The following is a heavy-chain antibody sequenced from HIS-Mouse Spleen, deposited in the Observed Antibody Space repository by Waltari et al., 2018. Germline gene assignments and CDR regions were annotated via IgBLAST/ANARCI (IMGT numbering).Heavy chain of an antibody. CDR2: IYYSGST. CDR1: GGSISSSSYY. Sequence: QLQLPESGPGLVKPSETLSLTCTVSGGSISSSSYYWGRSRQPPGKGLEWIGSIYYSGSTYYNPSLKSRVTISVDTSKNQFSLKLSSVTAADTAVYYCAREIPYSSSWYDWYFDLWGRGTLVTVSS. J-gene: IGHJ2*01. D-gene: IGHD6-13*01. CDR3: AREIPYSSSWYDWYFDL. V-gene: IGHV4-39*07.